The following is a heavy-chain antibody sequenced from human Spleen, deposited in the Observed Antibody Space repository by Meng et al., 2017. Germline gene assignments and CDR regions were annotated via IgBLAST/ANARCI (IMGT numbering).Heavy chain of an antibody. Sequence: QVQLVESGGGVVQPGRSLRLSCAASGFTFSTYGMHWVRQAPGKGLEWVAVISYDGSNKYYADSVNGRFTISRDNSKNTLYLQMNSLRADDTAVYYCAKDFQWARSAPFDSWGQGTLVTVSS. CDR3: AKDFQWARSAPFDS. CDR2: ISYDGSNK. D-gene: IGHD1-26*01. V-gene: IGHV3-30*18. CDR1: GFTFSTYG. J-gene: IGHJ4*02.